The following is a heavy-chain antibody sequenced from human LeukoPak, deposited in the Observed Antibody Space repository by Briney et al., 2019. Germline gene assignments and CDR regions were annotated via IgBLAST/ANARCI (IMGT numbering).Heavy chain of an antibody. CDR3: ARGYCSGNSCRLFDY. CDR1: GFTFDDYG. D-gene: IGHD2-15*01. J-gene: IGHJ4*02. CDR2: VTWNAGST. V-gene: IGHV3-20*04. Sequence: GGSLRLSCAASGFTFDDYGMAWVRQPPGKGLEWVSGVTWNAGSTGYADSVKGRFTISRDNAKSSLYLQMNSLRAEDTALYYCARGYCSGNSCRLFDYWGQETLVTVSS.